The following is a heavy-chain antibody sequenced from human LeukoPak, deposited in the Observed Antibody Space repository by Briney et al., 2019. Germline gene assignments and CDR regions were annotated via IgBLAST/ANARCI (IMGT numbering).Heavy chain of an antibody. CDR2: ISGSGGST. D-gene: IGHD3-22*01. Sequence: GGSLRLSCAASGFTFSSYAMSWVRQAPGKGLEWVSAISGSGGSTYYADSVKGRFTISRDNSKNTLYLQMNSLRAEDTAVYYCAKGVNYYDSSGYSDYWGQGTLVTVSS. CDR1: GFTFSSYA. V-gene: IGHV3-23*01. CDR3: AKGVNYYDSSGYSDY. J-gene: IGHJ4*02.